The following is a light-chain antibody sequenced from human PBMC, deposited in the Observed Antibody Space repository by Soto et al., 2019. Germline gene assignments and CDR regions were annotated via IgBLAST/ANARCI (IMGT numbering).Light chain of an antibody. CDR3: STWDDSLNGWV. CDR2: NDD. J-gene: IGLJ3*02. V-gene: IGLV1-44*01. CDR1: ISNIGKDT. Sequence: QAVVTQPPSVSGTPGLRVNISCSGGISNIGKDTVNWYQQLPGTAPKLLMFNDDKRPSGVPDRFSGSRSGTSASQAISGLQSDDEAVYFCSTWDDSLNGWVFGGGTKLTVL.